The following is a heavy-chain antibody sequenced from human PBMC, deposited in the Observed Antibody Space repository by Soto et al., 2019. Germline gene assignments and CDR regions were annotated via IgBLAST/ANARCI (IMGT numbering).Heavy chain of an antibody. J-gene: IGHJ4*02. CDR3: ARGGRWWPKD. D-gene: IGHD2-15*01. Sequence: QVQLQESGPGLVKPSGTLSLTCAVSGGSISSSNWWSWVRQPPGKVLEWFGEIYHSGSTNYNPSLKSRVHISGDKSKNQFSLKLSSVTAADTAVYYCARGGRWWPKDWGQGTLVTVSS. CDR1: GGSISSSNW. CDR2: IYHSGST. V-gene: IGHV4-4*02.